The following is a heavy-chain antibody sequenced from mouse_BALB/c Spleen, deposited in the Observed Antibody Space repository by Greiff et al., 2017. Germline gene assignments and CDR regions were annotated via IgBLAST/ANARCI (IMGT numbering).Heavy chain of an antibody. CDR3: TIKDHASGYGWFAY. Sequence: QVQLKQPGAELVRPGASVKLSCKASGYTFTSYWINWVQQRPGQGLEWIGNIYPSDSYTNSNQKFKDKATLTVAKSSSTAYMKLSSPTSEDSAVYDCTIKDHASGYGWFAYWGQGTLVTVSA. J-gene: IGHJ3*01. D-gene: IGHD1-2*01. CDR1: GYTFTSYW. CDR2: IYPSDSYT. V-gene: IGHV1-69*02.